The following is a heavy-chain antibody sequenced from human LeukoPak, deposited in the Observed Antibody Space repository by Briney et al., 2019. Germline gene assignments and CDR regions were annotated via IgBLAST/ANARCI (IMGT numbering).Heavy chain of an antibody. Sequence: GGSLRLSCAASGFTFSSYDMHWVRHATGKGLEWVSAIGTAGDTYYPGSVKGRFTISRENAKNSLYLQMNSLRAGDTAVYYCARGYSGYDLFDYFDYWGQGTLVTVSS. CDR1: GFTFSSYD. CDR2: IGTAGDT. V-gene: IGHV3-13*01. J-gene: IGHJ4*02. D-gene: IGHD5-12*01. CDR3: ARGYSGYDLFDYFDY.